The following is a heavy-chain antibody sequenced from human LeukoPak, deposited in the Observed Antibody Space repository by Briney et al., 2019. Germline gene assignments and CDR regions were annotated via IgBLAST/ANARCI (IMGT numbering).Heavy chain of an antibody. CDR3: ARDRGSVLRFLEWLLGPDY. D-gene: IGHD3-3*01. J-gene: IGHJ4*02. Sequence: GGSLRLSCAASGFTFSSYSMNWVRQAPGKGLEWVSSMSSSSSYIYYADSVKGRFTISRDNAKNSLYLQMNSLRAEDTAVYYCARDRGSVLRFLEWLLGPDYWGQGTLVTVSS. V-gene: IGHV3-21*01. CDR1: GFTFSSYS. CDR2: MSSSSSYI.